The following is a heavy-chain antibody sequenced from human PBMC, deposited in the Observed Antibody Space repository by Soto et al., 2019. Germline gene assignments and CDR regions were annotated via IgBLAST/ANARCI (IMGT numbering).Heavy chain of an antibody. J-gene: IGHJ6*01. CDR2: TRNKANSYTT. Sequence: GGSLRLSCAASGFTSSDHYMDWVPQAPGKGLERVGRTRNKANSYTTEYAASVKGRFTISRDDSKNTLYLQMSNQKSEDTSVYYCARGYGSGSYYYYGMDVWGQGTTVTVS. CDR3: ARGYGSGSYYYYGMDV. V-gene: IGHV3-72*01. D-gene: IGHD3-10*01. CDR1: GFTSSDHY.